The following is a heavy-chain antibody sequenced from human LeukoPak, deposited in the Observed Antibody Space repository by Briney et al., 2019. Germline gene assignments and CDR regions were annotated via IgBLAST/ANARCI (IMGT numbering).Heavy chain of an antibody. J-gene: IGHJ1*01. V-gene: IGHV3-48*01. CDR2: ISSSSSTI. CDR3: ARDREDVVVIANGAEYFQH. D-gene: IGHD2-21*01. Sequence: GGSLRLSCAASGFTFSSYSMNWVRQAPGKGLEWVSYISSSSSTIYYADSVKGRFTISRDNAKNSLYLQMNSLRAEDTAVYYCARDREDVVVIANGAEYFQHWGQGTLVTVSS. CDR1: GFTFSSYS.